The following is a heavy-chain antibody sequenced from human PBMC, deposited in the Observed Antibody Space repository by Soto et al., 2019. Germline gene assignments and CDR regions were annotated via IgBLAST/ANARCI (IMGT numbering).Heavy chain of an antibody. J-gene: IGHJ4*02. CDR3: ATFREGVGVIDY. CDR2: IYYSGST. D-gene: IGHD3-10*01. CDR1: GGSISSYY. Sequence: QVQLQESGPGLVKPSETLSLTCTVSGGSISSYYWSWIRQPPGKGLEWIGYIYYSGSTNYNPSLKTRVTISVDTSQNQFSLKLSSVTAADTAVYYCATFREGVGVIDYWGQGTLVTVSS. V-gene: IGHV4-59*01.